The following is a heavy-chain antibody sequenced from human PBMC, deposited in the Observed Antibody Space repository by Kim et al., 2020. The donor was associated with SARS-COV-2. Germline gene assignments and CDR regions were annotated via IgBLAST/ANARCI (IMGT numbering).Heavy chain of an antibody. CDR3: ARDATVTLPGNWFDP. V-gene: IGHV4-59*01. D-gene: IGHD4-17*01. J-gene: IGHJ5*02. CDR1: GGSISSYY. CDR2: IYYSGST. Sequence: SETLSLTCTVSGGSISSYYWSWIRQPPGKGLEWIGYIYYSGSTNYNPSLKSRVTISVDTSKNQFSLKLSSVTAADTAVYYCARDATVTLPGNWFDPWGQGTLVTVSS.